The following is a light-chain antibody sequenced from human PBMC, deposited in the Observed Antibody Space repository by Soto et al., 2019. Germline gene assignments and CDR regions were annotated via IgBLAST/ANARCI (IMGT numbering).Light chain of an antibody. J-gene: IGKJ1*01. Sequence: DIQMTQSPSSLPASVGDRVTITCRASQSITTYLNWYQHKPGKAPKLLIYAASNLQSGVPSRFSGSGSGTDFTLTISSLQPEDFATYYCQQSYSIFLTFGQGTKVEVK. CDR3: QQSYSIFLT. CDR1: QSITTY. V-gene: IGKV1-39*01. CDR2: AAS.